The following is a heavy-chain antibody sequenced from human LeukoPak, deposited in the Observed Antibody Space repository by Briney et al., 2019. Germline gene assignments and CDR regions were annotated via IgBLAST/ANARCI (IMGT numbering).Heavy chain of an antibody. D-gene: IGHD6-13*01. Sequence: SETLSLTCTVSGGSISSSSYYWAWIRQPPGKGLEWIGSIFYSGSTYYNPSLKSRVTISVDTSQNQFSLKLSSVTAADTAVYYCARGFGAAAGDYWGQGTLVTVSS. CDR2: IFYSGST. CDR1: GGSISSSSYY. V-gene: IGHV4-39*07. CDR3: ARGFGAAAGDY. J-gene: IGHJ4*02.